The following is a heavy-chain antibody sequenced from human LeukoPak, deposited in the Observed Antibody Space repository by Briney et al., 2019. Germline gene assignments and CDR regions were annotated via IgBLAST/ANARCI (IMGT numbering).Heavy chain of an antibody. Sequence: GRSLRLSCAASGFTFSSYAMHWVRQAPGKGLEWVAVISYDGSNKYYADSVKGRFTISRDNSKNTLYLQMNSLRAEDTAVYYCARIVVVPAAPDAFDIWGQGTMVTVSS. D-gene: IGHD2-2*01. J-gene: IGHJ3*02. V-gene: IGHV3-30-3*01. CDR1: GFTFSSYA. CDR2: ISYDGSNK. CDR3: ARIVVVPAAPDAFDI.